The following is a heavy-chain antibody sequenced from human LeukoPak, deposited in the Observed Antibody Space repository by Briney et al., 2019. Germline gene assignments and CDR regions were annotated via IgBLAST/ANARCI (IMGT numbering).Heavy chain of an antibody. J-gene: IGHJ4*02. CDR1: GFTFSSYG. D-gene: IGHD6-13*01. V-gene: IGHV3-33*01. Sequence: GRSLRLSCAASGFTFSSYGMHWVRQAPGKGLEWVAVIWYDGSNKYYADSVKGRFTISRDNSKNTLYLQMNSLRAEDTAVYYCARLDRIAAAAYWGQGTLVTVSS. CDR3: ARLDRIAAAAY. CDR2: IWYDGSNK.